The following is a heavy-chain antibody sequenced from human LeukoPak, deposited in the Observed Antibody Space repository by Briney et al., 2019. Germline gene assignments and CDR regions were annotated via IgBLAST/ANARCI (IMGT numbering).Heavy chain of an antibody. CDR3: AKLGGQEVYNYYVGV. V-gene: IGHV3-23*01. CDR2: FIDSGDIT. CDR1: GFTFSSYA. Sequence: PGGSLRLSCEASGFTFSSYAMSWGREAPGKGLEWVSGFIDSGDITYYANSVKGRFTISRDNSKNTLYLQMNSLRAEDTAVYYCAKLGGQEVYNYYVGVWGKGTTVAVSS. J-gene: IGHJ6*03. D-gene: IGHD3-16*01.